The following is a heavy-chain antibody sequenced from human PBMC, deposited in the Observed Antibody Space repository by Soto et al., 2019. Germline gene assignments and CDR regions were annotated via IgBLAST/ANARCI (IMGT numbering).Heavy chain of an antibody. J-gene: IGHJ5*02. CDR1: GDSYFISTYS. Sequence: PSETLSLTCNMSGDSYFISTYSFSCIRQPPGKALQWIGFIYQSGVTSYNPSLASRVSISLDRSNNQCSLKLKSVTAADTAVYFCAGMPYTSGLRFDPWGPGTLVT. CDR2: IYQSGVT. D-gene: IGHD6-19*01. V-gene: IGHV4-30-2*01. CDR3: AGMPYTSGLRFDP.